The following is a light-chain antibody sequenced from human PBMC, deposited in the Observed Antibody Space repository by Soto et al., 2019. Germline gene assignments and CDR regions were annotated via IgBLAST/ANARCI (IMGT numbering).Light chain of an antibody. CDR3: QQLNTYPFI. J-gene: IGKJ5*01. V-gene: IGKV1-9*01. Sequence: DIQLTQSPSFLSASVGDRVTITCRASQGIDTYLAWYQQKPGKAPKLLIYAASFLQSGVPSRFSGSGSGTEFTLTFSSLQPEDFAAYYCQQLNTYPFIFAQGTRLEIK. CDR1: QGIDTY. CDR2: AAS.